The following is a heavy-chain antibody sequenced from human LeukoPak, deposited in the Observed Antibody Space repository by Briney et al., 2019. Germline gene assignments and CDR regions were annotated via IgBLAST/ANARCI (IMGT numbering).Heavy chain of an antibody. CDR3: ATYGGSYEMGSYYFDY. Sequence: SQTLSLTCTASGCSFSSGDNYWIWIRQPPGKGLEWIWYIYYSGSTNYNPSLKSRVTISVDTSKNQFSLKLSSVTAADTAVYYCATYGGSYEMGSYYFDYWGQGTLVTVSS. J-gene: IGHJ4*02. CDR1: GCSFSSGDNY. CDR2: IYYSGST. V-gene: IGHV4-61*08. D-gene: IGHD1-26*01.